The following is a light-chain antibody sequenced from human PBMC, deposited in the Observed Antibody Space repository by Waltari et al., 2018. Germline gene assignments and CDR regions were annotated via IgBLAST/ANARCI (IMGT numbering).Light chain of an antibody. CDR2: GAS. CDR3: QQYNDWPPWT. CDR1: QSVSSN. V-gene: IGKV3-15*01. Sequence: EIVMTQSPATLSVSAGERATLSCRASQSVSSNLAWYQQKAGQAPRLLIYGASTRATGIPARFGGSGSGTEFTLSISSLQSEDFAVYYCQQYNDWPPWTFGQGTKVEIK. J-gene: IGKJ1*01.